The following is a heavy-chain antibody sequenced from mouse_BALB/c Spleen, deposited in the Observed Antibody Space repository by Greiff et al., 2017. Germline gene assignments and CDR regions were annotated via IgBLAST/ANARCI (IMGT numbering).Heavy chain of an antibody. Sequence: VQLQQSGPELVKPGASVKISCKASGYTFTDYNMHWVKQSHGKSLEWIGYIYPYNGGTGYNQKFKSKATLTVDNSSSTAYMELRSLTSEDSAVYYCARGQLQGWFAYWGQGTLVTVSA. CDR1: GYTFTDYN. J-gene: IGHJ3*01. CDR3: ARGQLQGWFAY. D-gene: IGHD2-1*01. CDR2: IYPYNGGT. V-gene: IGHV1S29*02.